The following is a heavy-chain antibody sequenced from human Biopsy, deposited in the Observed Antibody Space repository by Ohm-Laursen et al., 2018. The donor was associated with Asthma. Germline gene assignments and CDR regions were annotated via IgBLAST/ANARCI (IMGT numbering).Heavy chain of an antibody. CDR3: ARGPEPDV. CDR2: TNERGVT. J-gene: IGHJ6*02. Sequence: SGTLSLTCHVYPGSFSGFFWTWIRQSPGKGLEWIGETNERGVTNNNPSLKSRVIISIDTYWNRVSLKLTSVTAADTAVYYCARGPEPDVWGQGTTVTVSS. V-gene: IGHV4-34*01. D-gene: IGHD1-14*01. CDR1: PGSFSGFF.